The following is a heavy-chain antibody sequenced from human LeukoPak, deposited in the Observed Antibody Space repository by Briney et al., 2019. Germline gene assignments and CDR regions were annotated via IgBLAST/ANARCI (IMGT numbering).Heavy chain of an antibody. CDR2: NSGSGGST. CDR1: GFTFGKYW. Sequence: GGSLRLSCVASGFTFGKYWMSWVRQAPGKGLEWVSANSGSGGSTYYADSVKGRFTISRDNSKNTLYLQMNSLRAEDTAVYYCAKDRYDFWSGYSHFDYWGQGTLVTVSS. V-gene: IGHV3-23*01. CDR3: AKDRYDFWSGYSHFDY. D-gene: IGHD3-3*01. J-gene: IGHJ4*02.